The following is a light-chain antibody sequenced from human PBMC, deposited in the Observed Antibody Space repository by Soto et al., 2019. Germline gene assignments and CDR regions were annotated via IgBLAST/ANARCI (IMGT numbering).Light chain of an antibody. V-gene: IGKV3-11*01. CDR3: QQRSNWLGT. J-gene: IGKJ1*01. CDR1: QSVSSN. CDR2: GAS. Sequence: EIVMTQSPATLSVSPGERATLSCRASQSVSSNLAWYQQKPGQAPRLLIYGASTRATGIPARFSGSGSGTDFTLTISSLEPEDSAVYYCQQRSNWLGTFGQGTKVDIK.